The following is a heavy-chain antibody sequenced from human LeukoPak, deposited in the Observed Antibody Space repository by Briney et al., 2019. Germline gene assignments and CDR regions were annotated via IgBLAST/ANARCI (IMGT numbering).Heavy chain of an antibody. D-gene: IGHD1-26*01. Sequence: VASVKVSCKAPGYTFSANYMNWVRQAPGQRLEWMGWLNPDSGATNYAQKFQGRVTMTRDTSINTAYMELTTLTSNDTAVYYCARDLAATGGSSSPYDAFDIWGQGVMVTVSS. V-gene: IGHV1-2*02. CDR3: ARDLAATGGSSSPYDAFDI. CDR1: GYTFSANY. J-gene: IGHJ3*02. CDR2: LNPDSGAT.